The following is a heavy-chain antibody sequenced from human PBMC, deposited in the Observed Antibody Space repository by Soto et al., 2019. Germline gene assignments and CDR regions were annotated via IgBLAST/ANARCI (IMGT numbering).Heavy chain of an antibody. CDR1: GFTFSNYA. CDR3: ARDLVYRSVEVGGMDV. J-gene: IGHJ6*02. Sequence: ESGGGVVQPGRSLRLSCAASGFTFSNYAVHWVRQAPGKGLEWVAVISFDGSNQYYADSVKGRFTISRDISKNTLYLQINSLRAEDTAVYYCARDLVYRSVEVGGMDVWGPGTTVTVSS. D-gene: IGHD1-26*01. V-gene: IGHV3-30-3*01. CDR2: ISFDGSNQ.